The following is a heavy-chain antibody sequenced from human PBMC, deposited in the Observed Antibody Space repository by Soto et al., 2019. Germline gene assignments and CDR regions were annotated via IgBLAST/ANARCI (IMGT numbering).Heavy chain of an antibody. CDR2: IYSGGST. D-gene: IGHD5-12*01. V-gene: IGHV3-66*01. Sequence: PGGSLRLSCAASGFTVSSNYMSWVRQAPWKGLEWVSVIYSGGSTYYADSVKGRFTISRDNSKNTPYLQMNSLRAEDTAVYYCARAPRGGYFHFDIWXQGTMVTVSS. CDR1: GFTVSSNY. CDR3: ARAPRGGYFHFDI. J-gene: IGHJ3*02.